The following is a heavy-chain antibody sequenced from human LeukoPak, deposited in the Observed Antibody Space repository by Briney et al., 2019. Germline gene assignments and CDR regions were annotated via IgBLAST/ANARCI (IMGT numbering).Heavy chain of an antibody. J-gene: IGHJ4*02. Sequence: PSETLSLTCTVSGDSISNYYWSWVRQPAGKGLEWIGRIYASGSSNYNPSLKSRITMSVDTSKNQFSLKLSSVTAADTAVYYCARHRSAVEMATTLFGYWGQGTLVTVSS. V-gene: IGHV4-4*07. D-gene: IGHD5-24*01. CDR3: ARHRSAVEMATTLFGY. CDR2: IYASGSS. CDR1: GDSISNYY.